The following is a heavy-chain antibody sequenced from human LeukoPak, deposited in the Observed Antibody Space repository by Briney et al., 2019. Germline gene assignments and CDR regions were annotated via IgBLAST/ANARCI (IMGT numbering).Heavy chain of an antibody. D-gene: IGHD5-18*01. V-gene: IGHV4-59*01. CDR1: GGSISSYY. Sequence: SETLCLTCTVSGGSISSYYWSWVRQPPGKGLEWIGYIYYSGSTNYNPSLKSRVTISVDTSKNQFSLKLSSVTAADTAVYYCARQYSYGYYFDYWGQGTLVTVSS. CDR2: IYYSGST. J-gene: IGHJ4*02. CDR3: ARQYSYGYYFDY.